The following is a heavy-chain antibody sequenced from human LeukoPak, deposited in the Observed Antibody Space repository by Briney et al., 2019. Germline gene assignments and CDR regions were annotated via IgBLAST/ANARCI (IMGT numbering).Heavy chain of an antibody. CDR3: ARGLWQEY. V-gene: IGHV3-48*01. CDR1: GFTFSSYS. CDR2: ISSSTGTI. J-gene: IGHJ4*02. Sequence: GGSLRLSCAGSGFTFSSYSMNWVRQAPGMGLEWVSYISSSTGTIYYADSVKGRFTISRDNAKNSLYLQMNSLRAEDTAVYYCARGLWQEYWGQGTLVTVSS.